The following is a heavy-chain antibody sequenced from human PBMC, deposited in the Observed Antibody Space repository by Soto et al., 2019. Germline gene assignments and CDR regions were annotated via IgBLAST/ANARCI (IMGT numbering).Heavy chain of an antibody. CDR1: VFTFSSYA. Sequence: EVQLLESGGGLVQPGGSLRLSCAASVFTFSSYAMSWVRQAPGNGLEWFSAISGSGGRTFYADSMKGRFHISSDNSNNTLYLQMNHLRSYDSAVYYCAKGCSYMDIVTVPAGRFRPDYLGQGTLVTVSS. D-gene: IGHD2-2*03. V-gene: IGHV3-23*01. CDR2: ISGSGGRT. CDR3: AKGCSYMDIVTVPAGRFRPDY. J-gene: IGHJ4*02.